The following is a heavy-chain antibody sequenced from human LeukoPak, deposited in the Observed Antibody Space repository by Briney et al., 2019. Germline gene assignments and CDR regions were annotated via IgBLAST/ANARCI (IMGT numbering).Heavy chain of an antibody. CDR1: GFTFSSYG. CDR3: ARDEGGRMVRAFDI. J-gene: IGHJ3*02. D-gene: IGHD3-10*01. Sequence: GGSLRLSCAASGFTFSSYGMHWVRQAPGKGLEWVAFIRYDGSNKYYADSVKGRFTISRDNSKNTLYLQMNSLRAEDTAVYYCARDEGGRMVRAFDIWGQGTMVTVSS. CDR2: IRYDGSNK. V-gene: IGHV3-30*02.